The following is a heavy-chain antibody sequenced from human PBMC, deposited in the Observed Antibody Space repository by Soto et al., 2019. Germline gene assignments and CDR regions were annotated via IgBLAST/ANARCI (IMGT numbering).Heavy chain of an antibody. J-gene: IGHJ6*01. CDR2: IYSGGST. Sequence: GGSLRLSCAVSGFTVSSNYMSWVCQTPGKGLEWVSVIYSGGSTYYSDSVQGRFTISRANSKNTLYLQMNSLRAEDTAVYYCVRDLVGSGWLYYYGMDVWAQGTTVTVSS. CDR1: GFTVSSNY. V-gene: IGHV3-53*01. CDR3: VRDLVGSGWLYYYGMDV. D-gene: IGHD6-19*01.